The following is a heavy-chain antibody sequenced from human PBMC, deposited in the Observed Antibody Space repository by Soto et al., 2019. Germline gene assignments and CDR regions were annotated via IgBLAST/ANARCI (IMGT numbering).Heavy chain of an antibody. Sequence: QVQLGQSGAEVKTPGSSVKVSCKDAGGTFSRYAISWVRQAPGQGLEWMGGIIPISDTTNYAQKFQGRVTITVDESTRTASMELSRLRSEDTAVYYCARAQGSSTSLEIYYYYYYGMDVWGQGTTVTVSS. V-gene: IGHV1-69*01. CDR2: IIPISDTT. CDR1: GGTFSRYA. J-gene: IGHJ6*02. CDR3: ARAQGSSTSLEIYYYYYYGMDV. D-gene: IGHD2-2*01.